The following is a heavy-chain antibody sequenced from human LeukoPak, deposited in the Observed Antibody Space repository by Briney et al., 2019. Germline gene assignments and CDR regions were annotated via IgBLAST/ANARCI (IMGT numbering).Heavy chain of an antibody. CDR1: GGSISSYY. CDR2: NYISGST. CDR3: AREAVAGNDY. Sequence: SSETLSLSCTVSGGSISSYYWSWIRQPAEKGLEWVGRNYISGSTNYNPSLKSRVTMSVDTSKNQCSLKLSSVTAADTAVYYCAREAVAGNDYWGQGTLVTVSS. V-gene: IGHV4-4*07. J-gene: IGHJ4*02. D-gene: IGHD6-19*01.